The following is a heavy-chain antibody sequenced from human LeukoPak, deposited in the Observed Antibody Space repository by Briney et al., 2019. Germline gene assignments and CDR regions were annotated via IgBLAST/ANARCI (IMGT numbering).Heavy chain of an antibody. CDR2: INPNSGGT. CDR1: GYTFTGYC. Sequence: ASVKVSCKASGYTFTGYCMHWVRQAPGQGLEWMGWINPNSGGTNYAQKFQGRVTMTRDTSISTAYMELSRLRSDDTAVYYCARDLGSSGWYWFDPWGQGTLVTVSS. CDR3: ARDLGSSGWYWFDP. J-gene: IGHJ5*02. V-gene: IGHV1-2*02. D-gene: IGHD6-19*01.